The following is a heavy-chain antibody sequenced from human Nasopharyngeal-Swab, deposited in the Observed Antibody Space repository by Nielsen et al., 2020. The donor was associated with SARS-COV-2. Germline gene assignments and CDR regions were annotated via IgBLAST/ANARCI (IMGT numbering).Heavy chain of an antibody. V-gene: IGHV3-30-3*01. CDR2: ISYDGSNK. CDR1: GFTSSSYA. J-gene: IGHJ6*03. CDR3: ARVGDDDYGDFPLPYYYYYMDV. D-gene: IGHD4-17*01. Sequence: GESLKISCAASGFTSSSYAMHWVRQAPGKGLEWVAVISYDGSNKYYADSVKGRFTISRDNSKNTLYLQMNSLRAEDTAVYYCARVGDDDYGDFPLPYYYYYMDVWGKGTTVTVSS.